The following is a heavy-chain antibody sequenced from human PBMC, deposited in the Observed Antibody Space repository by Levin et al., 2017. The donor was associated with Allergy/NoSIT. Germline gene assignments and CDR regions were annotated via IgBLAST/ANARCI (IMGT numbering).Heavy chain of an antibody. CDR2: ISWNSGSI. J-gene: IGHJ2*01. CDR1: GFTFDDYA. Sequence: SLKISCAASGFTFDDYAMHWVRQAPGKGLEWVSGISWNSGSIGYADSVKGRFTISRDNAKNSLYLQMNSLRAEDTALYYCAKDIRAARPYWYFDLWGRGTLVTVSS. V-gene: IGHV3-9*01. CDR3: AKDIRAARPYWYFDL. D-gene: IGHD6-6*01.